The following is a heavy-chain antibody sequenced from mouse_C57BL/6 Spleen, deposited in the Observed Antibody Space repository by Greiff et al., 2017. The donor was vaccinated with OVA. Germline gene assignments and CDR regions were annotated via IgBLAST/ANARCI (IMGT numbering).Heavy chain of an antibody. Sequence: DVMLVESGGGLVKPGGSLKLSCAASGFTFSDYGMHWVRQAPEKGLEWVAYISSGSSTIYYADTVKGRFTISRDNAKNTLFLQMTSLRSEDTAMYYCARSRLRYFDYWGQGTTLTVSS. CDR2: ISSGSSTI. CDR1: GFTFSDYG. D-gene: IGHD2-2*01. CDR3: ARSRLRYFDY. J-gene: IGHJ2*01. V-gene: IGHV5-17*01.